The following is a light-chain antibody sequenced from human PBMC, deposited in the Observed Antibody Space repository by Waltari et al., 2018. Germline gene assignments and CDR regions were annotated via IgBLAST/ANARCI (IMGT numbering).Light chain of an antibody. CDR3: LLHFGGDQLV. CDR1: TGAVSGDFY. CDR2: GST. V-gene: IGLV7-43*01. J-gene: IGLJ3*02. Sequence: QTVVTQEPSLTVSPGGTVTLTCASSTGAVSGDFYPRCFQQMPGQAPRALIFGSTNKYAWTPARFAGSLLGGKAALTLSGAQPEDEADYYCLLHFGGDQLVFGGGTKLTVL.